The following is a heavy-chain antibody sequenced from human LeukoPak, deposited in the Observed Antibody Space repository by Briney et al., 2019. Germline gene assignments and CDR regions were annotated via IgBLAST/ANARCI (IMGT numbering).Heavy chain of an antibody. CDR2: IYPGDSDT. Sequence: GESLQISCKGSGYGFTSYWIAWVRQLPGKGLEWMGIIYPGDSDTTYSPSFQGQVTISADKSISTAYLQWSSLKASDTAMYYCARQRDIVVPRRLAFDIWGQGTMVTVSS. CDR3: ARQRDIVVPRRLAFDI. J-gene: IGHJ3*02. V-gene: IGHV5-51*01. CDR1: GYGFTSYW. D-gene: IGHD2-2*01.